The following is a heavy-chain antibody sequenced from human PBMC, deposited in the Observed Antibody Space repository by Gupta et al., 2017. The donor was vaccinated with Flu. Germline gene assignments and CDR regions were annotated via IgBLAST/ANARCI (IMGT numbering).Heavy chain of an antibody. J-gene: IGHJ4*02. CDR2: ISSSSSYI. CDR3: TRAWGGSYWYFDY. Sequence: FSSYSMNWGRQAPGKGLEWVSSISSSSSYIYYADSVKGRFTISRDNAKTSVYLQMNRLRAEDTAVYYCTRAWGGSYWYFDYWGQGTLVTVSS. V-gene: IGHV3-21*01. D-gene: IGHD1-26*01. CDR1: FSSYS.